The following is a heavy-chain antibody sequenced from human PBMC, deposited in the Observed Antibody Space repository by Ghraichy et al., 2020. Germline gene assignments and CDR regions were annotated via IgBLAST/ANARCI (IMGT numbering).Heavy chain of an antibody. J-gene: IGHJ4*02. CDR3: AKPLVGSSWYGRGLDY. V-gene: IGHV3-23*01. D-gene: IGHD6-13*01. CDR1: GFTFSSYA. Sequence: GGSLRLSCAASGFTFSSYAMSWVRQAPGKGLEWVSAISGSGGSTYYADSVKGRFTISRDNSKNTLYLQMNSLRAEDTAVYYCAKPLVGSSWYGRGLDYWGQGTLVTVSS. CDR2: ISGSGGST.